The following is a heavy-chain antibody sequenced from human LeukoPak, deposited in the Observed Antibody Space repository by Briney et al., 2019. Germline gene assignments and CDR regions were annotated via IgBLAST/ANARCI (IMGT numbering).Heavy chain of an antibody. J-gene: IGHJ4*02. V-gene: IGHV3-20*04. CDR2: INWNGGNT. CDR1: GFTFDDYG. D-gene: IGHD5-18*01. Sequence: PGGSLRLSCAASGFTFDDYGMSWVRQAPGKGLEWVSGINWNGGNTGYADSVKGRFTISRDNAKNSLYLQMNSLRAEDTAVYYCARHLSGVTGYTYGRGIDYWGQGTLVTVSS. CDR3: ARHLSGVTGYTYGRGIDY.